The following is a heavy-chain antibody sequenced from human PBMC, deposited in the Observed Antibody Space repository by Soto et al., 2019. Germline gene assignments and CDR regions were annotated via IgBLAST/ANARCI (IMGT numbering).Heavy chain of an antibody. J-gene: IGHJ4*02. V-gene: IGHV3-33*01. CDR2: IWYDGSNK. Sequence: AIWYDGSNKYYADSVKGRFTISRDNSKNTLYLQMNSLRAEDTAVYYCAGSIAAPSRFDYWGQGTLVTVSS. CDR3: AGSIAAPSRFDY. D-gene: IGHD6-6*01.